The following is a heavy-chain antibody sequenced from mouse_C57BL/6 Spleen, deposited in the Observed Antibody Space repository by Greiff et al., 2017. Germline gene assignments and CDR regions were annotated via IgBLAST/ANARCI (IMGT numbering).Heavy chain of an antibody. CDR3: ARKRNAMDY. CDR2: ISSGSSTI. J-gene: IGHJ4*01. Sequence: EVKLMESGGGLVKPGGSLKLSCAASGFTFSDYGMHWVRQAPEKGLEWVAYISSGSSTIYYADTVKGRFTISRDNAKNTLFLQMTGLGSEDTAMYYCARKRNAMDYWGQGTSVTVSS. CDR1: GFTFSDYG. V-gene: IGHV5-17*01.